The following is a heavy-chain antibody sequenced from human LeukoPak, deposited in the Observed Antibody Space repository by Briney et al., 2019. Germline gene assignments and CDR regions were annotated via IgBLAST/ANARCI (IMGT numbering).Heavy chain of an antibody. CDR1: GYSITSAYY. D-gene: IGHD3-10*01. V-gene: IGHV4-38-2*02. Sequence: SETLSLTCTVSGYSITSAYYWGWIRQPPGKGLEWIGGIFRTGSTYYSASLKSRLSISVDTSKNHIVLKLTSVTAVDTAVYFCARRVGFYGSGSLNYFDPWGQGILVSVSS. CDR3: ARRVGFYGSGSLNYFDP. CDR2: IFRTGST. J-gene: IGHJ5*01.